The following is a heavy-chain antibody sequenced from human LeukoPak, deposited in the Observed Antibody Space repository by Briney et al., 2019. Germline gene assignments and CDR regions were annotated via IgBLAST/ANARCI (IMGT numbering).Heavy chain of an antibody. J-gene: IGHJ4*02. CDR3: ATDRTTGTAGVLDY. CDR2: INTGNGNT. V-gene: IGHV1-3*04. CDR1: GYTFTSYG. D-gene: IGHD1-1*01. Sequence: ASVKVSCKASGYTFTSYGISWVRQAPGQGLEWMGWINTGNGNTKYSQNFQGRVTITRDTSASTAYMELSSLRSEDTAIYYCATDRTTGTAGVLDYWGQGTLVTVSS.